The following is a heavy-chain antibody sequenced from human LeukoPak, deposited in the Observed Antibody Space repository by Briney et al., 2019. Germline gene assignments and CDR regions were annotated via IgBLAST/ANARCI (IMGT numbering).Heavy chain of an antibody. V-gene: IGHV4-59*01. CDR1: GGSISSYY. CDR2: IYYSGST. Sequence: SETLSLTCTVSGGSISSYYWSWIRQPPGKGLEWIGYIYYSGSTNYNPSLKSRVTISVDTSKNQFSLKLSSVTAADTAVYYCARDSTAADAFDIWGQGTMVTVSS. CDR3: ARDSTAADAFDI. J-gene: IGHJ3*02. D-gene: IGHD4-17*01.